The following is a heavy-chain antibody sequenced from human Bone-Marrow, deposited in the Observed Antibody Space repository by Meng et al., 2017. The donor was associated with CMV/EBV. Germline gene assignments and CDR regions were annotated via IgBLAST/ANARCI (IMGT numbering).Heavy chain of an antibody. CDR3: ARASVGSNIREEDY. CDR2: IRYDEKTK. CDR1: GFNFRVYG. D-gene: IGHD1-26*01. J-gene: IGHJ4*02. Sequence: GGSLRLSCATSGFNFRVYGMHWVRQLPGKGLEWVAFIRYDEKTKYYVDSVKGRFTISRDNDKKSLYLQMNSLRVEDTALYYCARASVGSNIREEDYWGQGTLVTVSS. V-gene: IGHV3-30*02.